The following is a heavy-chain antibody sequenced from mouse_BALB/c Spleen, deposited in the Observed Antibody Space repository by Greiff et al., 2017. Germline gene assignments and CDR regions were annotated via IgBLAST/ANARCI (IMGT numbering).Heavy chain of an antibody. Sequence: EVQRVESGGDLVKPGGSLKLSCAASGFTFSSYGMSWVRQTPDKRLEWVATISSGGSYTYYPDSVKGRFTISRDNAKNTLYLQMSSLKSEDTAMYYCARPPIYDGYFPFAYWGQGTLVTVSA. CDR2: ISSGGSYT. J-gene: IGHJ3*01. CDR1: GFTFSSYG. CDR3: ARPPIYDGYFPFAY. D-gene: IGHD2-3*01. V-gene: IGHV5-6*01.